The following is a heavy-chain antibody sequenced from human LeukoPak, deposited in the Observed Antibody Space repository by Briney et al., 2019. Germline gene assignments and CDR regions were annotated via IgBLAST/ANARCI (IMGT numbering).Heavy chain of an antibody. D-gene: IGHD6-19*01. V-gene: IGHV1-8*01. CDR1: GYTFSSYD. Sequence: GTSVKVSCKASGYTFSSYDINWVRQATGQGLEWMGWMNPNSGNTGYAQRFQGRVTMTRNTSINTAYMELSSLRSEDTAVYYCARGILSSGWELNWFGPWGQGTRVTVSS. CDR2: MNPNSGNT. CDR3: ARGILSSGWELNWFGP. J-gene: IGHJ5*02.